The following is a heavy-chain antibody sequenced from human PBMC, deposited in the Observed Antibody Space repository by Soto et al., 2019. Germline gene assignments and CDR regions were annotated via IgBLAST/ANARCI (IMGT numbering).Heavy chain of an antibody. CDR1: GYSFTSYW. Sequence: PGESLKISCKGSGYSFTSYWIGWVRQMPGKGLEWVGIIYPGDSDTRYSPSSQGQVTISADKSISTAYLQWSSLKASDTAMYYCASPAGLSYYYGSGTADYYGMDVWGQGTTVTVSS. J-gene: IGHJ6*02. CDR2: IYPGDSDT. D-gene: IGHD3-10*01. V-gene: IGHV5-51*01. CDR3: ASPAGLSYYYGSGTADYYGMDV.